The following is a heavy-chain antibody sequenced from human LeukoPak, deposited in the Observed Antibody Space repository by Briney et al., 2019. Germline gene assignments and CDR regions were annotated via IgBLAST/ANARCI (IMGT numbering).Heavy chain of an antibody. Sequence: GGSLRLSCVVSVVRLNDHGIHGVRQVPGKGLVWVSRISPEGSGTTYGDSVKGRFTISRDSAKNTMYMQMSSLRDEAAAVYYCTRVLAGLSGLMEVWGRGTTVTVSS. CDR3: TRVLAGLSGLMEV. D-gene: IGHD2-8*02. V-gene: IGHV3-74*01. CDR2: ISPEGSGT. J-gene: IGHJ6*02. CDR1: VVRLNDHG.